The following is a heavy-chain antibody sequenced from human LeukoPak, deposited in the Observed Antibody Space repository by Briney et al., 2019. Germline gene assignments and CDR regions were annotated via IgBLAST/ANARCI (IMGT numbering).Heavy chain of an antibody. Sequence: PGGSLRLSCAASGFTFSSHAMSWVRQAPGKGLEWVSAISGSGGSTYYADSVKRRFTISRDNSRNSLYLQMSGLRTEDTALYYCAKDGYGDYDYWGQGTLVTVSS. CDR2: ISGSGGST. D-gene: IGHD4-17*01. CDR1: GFTFSSHA. V-gene: IGHV3-23*01. J-gene: IGHJ4*02. CDR3: AKDGYGDYDY.